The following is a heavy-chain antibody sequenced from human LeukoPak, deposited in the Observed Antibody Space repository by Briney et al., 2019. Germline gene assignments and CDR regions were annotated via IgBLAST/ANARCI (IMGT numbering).Heavy chain of an antibody. CDR2: ISAYNGNT. V-gene: IGHV1-18*01. CDR3: ARDTRSGSYGILDY. D-gene: IGHD1-26*01. CDR1: GYTFTSYG. Sequence: ASVKVSCKASGYTFTSYGISWVRQAPGQGLEWMGWISAYNGNTNYAQKLQGRVTMTTDTTTSTAYMELRSLRSDDTAVYYCARDTRSGSYGILDYWGQGTLVTVSS. J-gene: IGHJ4*02.